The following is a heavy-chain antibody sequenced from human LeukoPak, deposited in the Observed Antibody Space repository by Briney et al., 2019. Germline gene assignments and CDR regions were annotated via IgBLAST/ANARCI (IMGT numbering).Heavy chain of an antibody. CDR1: GYTFTSYG. V-gene: IGHV1-18*01. CDR3: ARGGYCSSTSCYPSKSGY. D-gene: IGHD2-2*01. CDR2: ISAYNGNT. J-gene: IGHJ4*02. Sequence: ASVKVSCKASGYTFTSYGIIWVRQAPGQGLEWMGWISAYNGNTNYAQKLQGRATMTTDTSTSTAYMELRSLRSDDTAVYYCARGGYCSSTSCYPSKSGYWGQGTLVTVSS.